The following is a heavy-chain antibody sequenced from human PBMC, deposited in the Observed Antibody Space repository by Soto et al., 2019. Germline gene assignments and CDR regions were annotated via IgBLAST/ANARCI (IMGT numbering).Heavy chain of an antibody. CDR1: GYTFSTYW. CDR2: IYPGDSDV. Sequence: EVQLVQSGAELRKPGESLKISCQASGYTFSTYWVGWVRQRPGNGLDWMGNIYPGDSDVKYSPSFQGQVTISVDKSINTNYLQWSSLQASDTAVYYCARQNYPGYGGYDPAFDSWGEGTLVHVSS. J-gene: IGHJ4*02. CDR3: ARQNYPGYGGYDPAFDS. V-gene: IGHV5-51*01. D-gene: IGHD5-12*01.